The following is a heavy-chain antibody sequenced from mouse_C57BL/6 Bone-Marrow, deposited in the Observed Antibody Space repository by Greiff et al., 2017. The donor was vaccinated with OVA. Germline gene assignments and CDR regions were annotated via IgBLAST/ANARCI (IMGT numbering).Heavy chain of an antibody. CDR3: ARPGSSLFYAMDY. J-gene: IGHJ4*01. Sequence: VQLVESGPELVKPGASVKLSCKASGYTFTSYDINWVKQRPGQGLEWIGWIYPRDGSTKYNEKFKGKAILTVYTSSSTAYMELHSLTSEDSAVYFCARPGSSLFYAMDYWGQGTSVTVSS. V-gene: IGHV1-85*01. CDR1: GYTFTSYD. D-gene: IGHD1-1*01. CDR2: IYPRDGST.